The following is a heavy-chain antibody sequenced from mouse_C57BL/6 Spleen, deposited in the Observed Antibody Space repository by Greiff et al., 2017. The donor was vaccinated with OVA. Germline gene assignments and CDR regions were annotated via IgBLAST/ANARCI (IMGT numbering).Heavy chain of an antibody. CDR1: GFTFSSYA. J-gene: IGHJ3*01. CDR2: ISDGGSYT. CDR3: ARGGY. Sequence: EVQVEESGGGLVKPGGSLTLSCAASGFTFSSYAMSWVRQTPEKRLEWVATISDGGSYTYYPDNVKGRFTISRDNAKNNLYLQMSHLKSEDTAVYYCARGGYWGQGTLVTVSA. V-gene: IGHV5-4*01.